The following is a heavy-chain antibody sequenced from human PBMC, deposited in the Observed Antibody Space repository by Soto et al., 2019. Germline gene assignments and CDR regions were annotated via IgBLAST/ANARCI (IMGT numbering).Heavy chain of an antibody. CDR2: ISGSGGST. D-gene: IGHD3-22*01. J-gene: IGHJ4*02. V-gene: IGHV3-23*01. CDR3: AKDRAYYDSSGSLFYYFDY. CDR1: GFTFSSYA. Sequence: HPGGSLRLSCAASGFTFSSYAMSWVRQAPGKGLEWVSAISGSGGSTYYADSVKGRFTISRDNSKNTLYLQMNSLRAEDTAVYYCAKDRAYYDSSGSLFYYFDYWGQGTLVTVSS.